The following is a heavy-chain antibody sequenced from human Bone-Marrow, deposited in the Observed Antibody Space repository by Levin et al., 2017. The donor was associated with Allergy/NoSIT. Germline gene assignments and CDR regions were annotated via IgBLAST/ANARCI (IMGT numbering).Heavy chain of an antibody. J-gene: IGHJ3*02. CDR3: TKPKYDSSWTDSFDI. CDR1: GFTFSSSG. V-gene: IGHV3-30*18. CDR2: ISYDGSKT. Sequence: QPGGSLRLSCAASGFTFSSSGMHWVRQAPGRGLEWVAIISYDGSKTYYSESVEGRFTVSRDNSKDTLYLQMNSLRPKDTAVYYCTKPKYDSSWTDSFDIWGQGTMVTVSS. D-gene: IGHD6-13*01.